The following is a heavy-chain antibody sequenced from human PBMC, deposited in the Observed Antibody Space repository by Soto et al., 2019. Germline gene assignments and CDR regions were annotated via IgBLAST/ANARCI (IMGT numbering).Heavy chain of an antibody. Sequence: QVQLVESGGGVVQPGKSLRLSCAASGFTFSSYGMHWVRQAPGKGLEWVAVIWYDGRNTNYADSVKGRFTISRDNSKNTLYLQMNSLRGEDTAVYYCARGRERDIAREYFGYSGQGTLVTVSS. J-gene: IGHJ4*02. CDR1: GFTFSSYG. CDR3: ARGRERDIAREYFGY. CDR2: IWYDGRNT. D-gene: IGHD5-12*01. V-gene: IGHV3-33*01.